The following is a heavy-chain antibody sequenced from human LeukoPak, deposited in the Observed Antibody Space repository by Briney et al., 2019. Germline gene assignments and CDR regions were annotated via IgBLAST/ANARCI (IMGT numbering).Heavy chain of an antibody. D-gene: IGHD3-10*01. CDR2: ITGSGSAT. CDR3: ARGSSFFGHYFDY. Sequence: GGSLRLSCAASGFTFTNYAINWVRQAPGKGLEWVSTITGSGSATYYADSVMGRFTISRDKSKNTLDLQMNTLRAEDTAVYYCARGSSFFGHYFDYWGQGTLVTVSS. V-gene: IGHV3-23*01. CDR1: GFTFTNYA. J-gene: IGHJ4*02.